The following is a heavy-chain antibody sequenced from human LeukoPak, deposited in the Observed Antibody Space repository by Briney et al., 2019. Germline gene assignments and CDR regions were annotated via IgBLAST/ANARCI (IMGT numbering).Heavy chain of an antibody. CDR2: IISSGSAI. D-gene: IGHD4/OR15-4a*01. Sequence: GGPLRLPCAVSGFTFSSYSMNWVRQAPGKGLEWVSSIISSGSAIYYADSVKGRFTISRDNAKNSLFLQMNTLRAEDTAVYYCARDANYLADFWGQGTLVTVSS. V-gene: IGHV3-21*01. CDR3: ARDANYLADF. CDR1: GFTFSSYS. J-gene: IGHJ4*02.